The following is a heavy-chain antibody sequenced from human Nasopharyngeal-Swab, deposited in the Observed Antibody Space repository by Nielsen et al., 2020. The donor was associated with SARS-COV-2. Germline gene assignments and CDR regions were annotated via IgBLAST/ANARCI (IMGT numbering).Heavy chain of an antibody. CDR2: INHSGST. V-gene: IGHV4-34*01. CDR1: GGSFSGYY. D-gene: IGHD3-16*02. CDR3: ARGGYDYVWGGFRGYFDF. J-gene: IGHJ4*02. Sequence: SQTLSLTCAVYGGSFSGYYWSWIRQPPGKGLEWIGEINHSGSTNYNPSLKSRVTISVDTSKNQFSLKLSSVTAADTAVYYCARGGYDYVWGGFRGYFDFWGQGTLVTVSS.